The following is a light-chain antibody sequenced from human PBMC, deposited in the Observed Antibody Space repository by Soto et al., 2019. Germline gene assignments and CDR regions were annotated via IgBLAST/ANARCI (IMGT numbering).Light chain of an antibody. Sequence: QSVLTQPPSVSAAPGQKVTISCSGSSSNIGNNYVSWYQQLPGTAPKLLIYENNKRPSGIPDRFSGSKSGTSATLGITGLQTRDEADYYCGTWDSSLSAGGVFRTGTKVTVL. J-gene: IGLJ1*01. CDR3: GTWDSSLSAGGV. CDR2: ENN. CDR1: SSNIGNNY. V-gene: IGLV1-51*02.